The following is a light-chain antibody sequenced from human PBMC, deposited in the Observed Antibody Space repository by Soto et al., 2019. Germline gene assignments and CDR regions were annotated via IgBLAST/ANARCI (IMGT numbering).Light chain of an antibody. J-gene: IGKJ1*01. CDR2: GAS. CDR1: ESVSTN. V-gene: IGKV3-15*01. Sequence: EIEMTQPPATLSLAPGERVTLSCRASESVSTNLAWYQQKAGQAPRLLIYGASTRATGIPARFSGSGSGTEFTLTISGLQSEDFAVYYCQKYSIWRTFGPGTKVDIK. CDR3: QKYSIWRT.